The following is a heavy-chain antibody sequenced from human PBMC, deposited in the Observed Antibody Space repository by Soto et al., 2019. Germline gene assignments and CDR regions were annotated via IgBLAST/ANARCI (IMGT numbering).Heavy chain of an antibody. J-gene: IGHJ6*02. CDR2: IWYDGSNK. CDR3: AREAYSSSYYYYYGMDV. Sequence: PGGSLRLSCAASGFTFSSYGMHWVRQAPGKGLEWVAVIWYDGSNKYYADSVKGRFTISRDNSKNTLYLQMNSLRAEDTAVYYCAREAYSSSYYYYYGMDVWGQGTTVTVSS. D-gene: IGHD6-13*01. V-gene: IGHV3-33*01. CDR1: GFTFSSYG.